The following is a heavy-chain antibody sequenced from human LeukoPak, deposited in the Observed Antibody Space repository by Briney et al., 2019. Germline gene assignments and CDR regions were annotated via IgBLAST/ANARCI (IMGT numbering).Heavy chain of an antibody. CDR2: MYSSGTT. D-gene: IGHD1-20*01. J-gene: IGHJ4*02. Sequence: PGGSLRLSCAASGFTVGSNYMSWVRQAPGRGLEWVSVMYSSGTTHYADSVKGRFTISRDNSKNMLYLQMNSLRAEDTAVYYCARGEYNWNDLRFWGQGTLVTVSS. CDR1: GFTVGSNY. V-gene: IGHV3-66*01. CDR3: ARGEYNWNDLRF.